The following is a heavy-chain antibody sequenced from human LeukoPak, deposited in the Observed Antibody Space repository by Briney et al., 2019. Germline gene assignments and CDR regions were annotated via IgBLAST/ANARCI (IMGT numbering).Heavy chain of an antibody. Sequence: SQTLSLTCTVSGGSISSGSYYWSWIRQPAGKGLEWIGRIYTSGSTNYNPSLKSRVTISVDTSKNQFSLKLSSVTAADTAVYYCARAPVPPSVFDYWGQGTLVTVSS. CDR2: IYTSGST. CDR1: GGSISSGSYY. J-gene: IGHJ4*02. D-gene: IGHD2-2*01. V-gene: IGHV4-61*02. CDR3: ARAPVPPSVFDY.